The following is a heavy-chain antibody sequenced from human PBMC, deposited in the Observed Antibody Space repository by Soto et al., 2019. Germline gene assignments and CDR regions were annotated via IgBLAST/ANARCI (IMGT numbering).Heavy chain of an antibody. D-gene: IGHD6-13*01. V-gene: IGHV3-74*01. J-gene: IGHJ4*02. CDR3: AIVEGLAAAYFDY. CDR2: INSDGSST. Sequence: GGSLRLSCAASGFTFSSYWMHWVRQAPGKGLVWVSRINSDGSSTSYADSVKGRFTISRDNAKNTLYLQMNSLRAEDTAVYYCAIVEGLAAAYFDYWGQVTLLTVSS. CDR1: GFTFSSYW.